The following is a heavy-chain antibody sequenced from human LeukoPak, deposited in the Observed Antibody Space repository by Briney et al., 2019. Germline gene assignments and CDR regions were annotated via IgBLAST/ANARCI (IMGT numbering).Heavy chain of an antibody. D-gene: IGHD3-10*01. CDR3: ARGRRRGYMDV. CDR2: INHSGST. J-gene: IGHJ6*03. V-gene: IGHV4-34*01. Sequence: SETLSLTCAVYGGSFSGYYWSWIRQPPGKGLEWIGEINHSGSTNYNPSLKSRVTISVDTSKNQFSLKLSSVTAADTAVYYCARGRRRGYMDVWGKGTTVSVSS. CDR1: GGSFSGYY.